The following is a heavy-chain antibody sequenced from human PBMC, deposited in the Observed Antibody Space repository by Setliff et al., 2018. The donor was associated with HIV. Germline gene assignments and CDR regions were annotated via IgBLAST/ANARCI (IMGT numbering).Heavy chain of an antibody. CDR2: IGSKTDGGTT. V-gene: IGHV3-15*04. CDR3: LTSGGGA. J-gene: IGHJ5*02. D-gene: IGHD1-1*01. CDR1: GFTFSNAW. Sequence: GGSLRLSCPVSGFTFSNAWMSWVRQAPGKGLEWVGRIGSKTDGGTTDYAAPVKGRFTVSRDDSKNTLYLQMNGLKSEDSAVYYCLTSGGGAWGQGTLVTVSS.